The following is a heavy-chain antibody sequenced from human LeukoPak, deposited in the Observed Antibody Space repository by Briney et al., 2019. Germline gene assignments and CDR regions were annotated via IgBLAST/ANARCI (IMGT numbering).Heavy chain of an antibody. CDR1: GYSISSGYY. CDR3: ARRPVYAALLDP. Sequence: SETLSLTCTVSGYSISSGYYWGWIRQPPGKGLEWIGSIYYSGSTYYNPSLKSRVTISVDTSKNQFSLKLSSVTAADTAVYYCARRPVYAALLDPWGQGTLVTVSS. J-gene: IGHJ5*02. D-gene: IGHD2-8*01. V-gene: IGHV4-38-2*02. CDR2: IYYSGST.